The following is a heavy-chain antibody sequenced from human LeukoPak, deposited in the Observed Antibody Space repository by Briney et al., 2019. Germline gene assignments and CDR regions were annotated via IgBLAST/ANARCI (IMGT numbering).Heavy chain of an antibody. CDR3: AKDRQYYPFDY. CDR2: ISGGSTYI. D-gene: IGHD3-10*01. V-gene: IGHV3-21*01. J-gene: IGHJ4*02. CDR1: GFTFSNYN. Sequence: GGSLRLSCAASGFTFSNYNMNWVRQAPGKGLEWVSSISGGSTYIYYADSVKGRFTISRDNSKNTLYLQMNSLRAEDTAVYYCAKDRQYYPFDYWGQGTLVTVSS.